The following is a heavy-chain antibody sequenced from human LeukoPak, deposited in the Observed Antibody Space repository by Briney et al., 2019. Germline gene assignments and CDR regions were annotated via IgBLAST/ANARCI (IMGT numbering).Heavy chain of an antibody. Sequence: PSGTLSLTRAVSGGSISSSNWWSWVRQPPGKGLEWIGEIYHSGSTNYNPSLKSRVTISVDKSKNQFSLKLSSVTAADTAVYYCARGLGSGYYGMDVWGQGTTVTVSS. CDR1: GGSISSSNW. V-gene: IGHV4-4*02. CDR2: IYHSGST. D-gene: IGHD3-10*01. J-gene: IGHJ6*02. CDR3: ARGLGSGYYGMDV.